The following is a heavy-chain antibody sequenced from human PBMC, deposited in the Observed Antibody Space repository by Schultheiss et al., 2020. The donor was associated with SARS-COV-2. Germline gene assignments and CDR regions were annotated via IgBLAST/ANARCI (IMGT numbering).Heavy chain of an antibody. CDR2: ISSSGSTI. D-gene: IGHD3-22*01. CDR3: AKGQGYYYPIDY. CDR1: GFTFSSYE. V-gene: IGHV3-48*03. J-gene: IGHJ4*02. Sequence: GGSLRLSCAASGFTFSSYEMNWVRQAPGKGLEWVSYISSSGSTIYYADSVKGRFTISRDNAKNSLYLQMNSLRAEDTAVYYCAKGQGYYYPIDYWGQGTLVTVSS.